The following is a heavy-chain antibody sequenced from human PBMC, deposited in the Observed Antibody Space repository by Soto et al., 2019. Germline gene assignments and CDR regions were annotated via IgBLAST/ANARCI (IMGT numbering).Heavy chain of an antibody. V-gene: IGHV3-23*01. J-gene: IGHJ6*02. D-gene: IGHD3-3*01. CDR3: AKNALFYDFWSGYYRTVYYYYGMDV. CDR2: ISGSGGST. CDR1: GFTFSSYA. Sequence: HPGGSLRLSCAASGFTFSSYAMSWVRQAPGKGLEWVSAISGSGGSTYYADSVKGRFTISRDNSKNTLYLQMNSLRAEDTAVYYCAKNALFYDFWSGYYRTVYYYYGMDVWGQGTTVTVSS.